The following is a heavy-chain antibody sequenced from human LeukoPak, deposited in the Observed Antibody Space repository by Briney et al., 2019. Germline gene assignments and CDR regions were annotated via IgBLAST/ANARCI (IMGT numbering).Heavy chain of an antibody. D-gene: IGHD3-16*02. J-gene: IGHJ4*02. CDR2: ISAYNGNT. CDR1: GYTFTSYG. V-gene: IGHV1-18*01. CDR3: AGDRAYDYVWGSYRYSY. Sequence: ASVKVSCKASGYTFTSYGISWVRQAPGQGLEWMGWISAYNGNTNYAQKLQGRVTMTTDTSTSTAYMELRSLRSDDTAVYYCAGDRAYDYVWGSYRYSYWGQGALVTVSS.